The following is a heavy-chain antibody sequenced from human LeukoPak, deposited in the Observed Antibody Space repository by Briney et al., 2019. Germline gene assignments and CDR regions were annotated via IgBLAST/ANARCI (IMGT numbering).Heavy chain of an antibody. CDR1: GGSFSGYY. CDR2: INHSGST. V-gene: IGHV4-34*01. J-gene: IGHJ4*02. Sequence: SETLSLTCAVYGGSFSGYYWSWIRQPPGKGLEWIGEINHSGSTNYNPSLKSRVTISVDTSKNQLSLKLSSVTAADTAVYYCARGPRPTYYYGSGSYRGSYYFDYWGQGTLVTVSS. CDR3: ARGPRPTYYYGSGSYRGSYYFDY. D-gene: IGHD3-10*01.